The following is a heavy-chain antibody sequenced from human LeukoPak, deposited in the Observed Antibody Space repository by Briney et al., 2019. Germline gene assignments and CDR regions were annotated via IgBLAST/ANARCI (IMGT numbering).Heavy chain of an antibody. CDR3: AKRGVVIRVILVGFHKEAYYFDS. D-gene: IGHD3-22*01. V-gene: IGHV3-23*01. CDR1: GITLSNYG. J-gene: IGHJ4*02. Sequence: GGSLRLSCAVSGITLSNYGMSWVRQAPGKGLEWVAGISDRGSRTNYADSVKGRFTISTDHPKNTLYLQMNSLRAENTAVYFCAKRGVVIRVILVGFHKEAYYFDSWGQGALVTVSS. CDR2: ISDRGSRT.